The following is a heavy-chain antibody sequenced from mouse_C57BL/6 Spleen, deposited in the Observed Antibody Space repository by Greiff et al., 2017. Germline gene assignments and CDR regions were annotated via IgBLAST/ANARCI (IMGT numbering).Heavy chain of an antibody. V-gene: IGHV1-42*01. Sequence: VHVKQSGPELVKPGASVKISCKASGYSFTGYYMNWVKQSPEKSLEWIGEINPSTGGTTYNQKFKAKATLTVDKSSSTAYMQLKSLTSEDSAVYYCARKGYYDYYAMDYWGQGTSVTVSS. D-gene: IGHD1-1*02. CDR1: GYSFTGYY. CDR2: INPSTGGT. J-gene: IGHJ4*01. CDR3: ARKGYYDYYAMDY.